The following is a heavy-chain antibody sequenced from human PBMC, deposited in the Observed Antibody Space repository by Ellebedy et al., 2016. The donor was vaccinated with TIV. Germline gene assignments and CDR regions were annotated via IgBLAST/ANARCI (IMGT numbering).Heavy chain of an antibody. J-gene: IGHJ4*02. Sequence: GESLKISXKGSGYSFTSYWIGWVRQMPGKGLEWMGIIYPGDSDTRYSPSFQGQVTISADKSISTAYLQWSSLKASDTAMYYCARHPKGDSSSWLYFDYWGQGTLVTVSS. D-gene: IGHD6-13*01. V-gene: IGHV5-51*01. CDR3: ARHPKGDSSSWLYFDY. CDR2: IYPGDSDT. CDR1: GYSFTSYW.